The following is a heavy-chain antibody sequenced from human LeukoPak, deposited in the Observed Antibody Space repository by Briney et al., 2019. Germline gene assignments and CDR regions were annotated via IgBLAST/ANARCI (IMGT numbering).Heavy chain of an antibody. D-gene: IGHD6-6*01. CDR3: AREGIAARPELDY. Sequence: GASVKVSCKASGYTFTGYYMHWVRQAPGQGLEWMGWINPNSGGTNYAQKFQGRVTMTRDTSISTAYMELSRLRSDDTAVYYCAREGIAARPELDYWGQGTLVTVSS. V-gene: IGHV1-2*02. CDR2: INPNSGGT. CDR1: GYTFTGYY. J-gene: IGHJ4*02.